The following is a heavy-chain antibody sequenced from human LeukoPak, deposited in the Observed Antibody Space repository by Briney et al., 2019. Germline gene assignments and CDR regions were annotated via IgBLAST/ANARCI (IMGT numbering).Heavy chain of an antibody. CDR1: GTSITTYW. D-gene: IGHD6-13*01. CDR2: IFHSGNT. CDR3: ATEARSTSWYYFDY. J-gene: IGHJ4*02. V-gene: IGHV4-59*03. Sequence: SETLSLTCTVSGTSITTYWWSWIRQPPGKGLEWIGNIFHSGNTNYNPSLKSRVTMSVDTSKNQFSLQLSSVTAADTAVYYCATEARSTSWYYFDYWGQGILVTVSS.